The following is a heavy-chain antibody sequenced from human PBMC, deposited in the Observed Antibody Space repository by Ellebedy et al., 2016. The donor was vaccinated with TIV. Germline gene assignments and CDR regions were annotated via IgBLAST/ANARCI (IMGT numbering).Heavy chain of an antibody. CDR2: INSDGSEK. J-gene: IGHJ4*02. CDR1: GIPFTNSW. V-gene: IGHV3-7*01. Sequence: GGSLRLSXVASGIPFTNSWMTWVRQSPGKGLQWVASINSDGSEKRYVDSAKGRFTISRDNAANSVYLQVSSLRGDDTAVYYCARDSGVYCLDFWGQGTLVTVSS. D-gene: IGHD2-15*01. CDR3: ARDSGVYCLDF.